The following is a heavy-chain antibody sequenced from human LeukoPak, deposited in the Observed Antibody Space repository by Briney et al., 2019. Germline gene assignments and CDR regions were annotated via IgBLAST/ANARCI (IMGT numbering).Heavy chain of an antibody. CDR1: GGSISSSSYY. J-gene: IGHJ3*02. Sequence: PSETLSLTCSVSGGSISSSSYYWDWIRQPPAKGLEWIGSIYYSGSTYYNPSLKSRVTISVDTSKNQFSLKLSSVTAADTAVYYCARSEYSYGADAFDIWGQGTMVTVSS. V-gene: IGHV4-39*07. D-gene: IGHD5-18*01. CDR2: IYYSGST. CDR3: ARSEYSYGADAFDI.